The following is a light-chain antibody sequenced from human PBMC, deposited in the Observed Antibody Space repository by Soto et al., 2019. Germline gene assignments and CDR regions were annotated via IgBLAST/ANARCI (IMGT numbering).Light chain of an antibody. V-gene: IGKV3-20*01. CDR2: GAS. Sequence: EIVLTQSPGTLSLSPGERATLSCRASQSVSSSYLAWYQQKPGQAPRLLMYGASSRATGIPDRFSGSGSGTDFTLTISRLEPEDFAVYYCQQYDNSPLTFGQGTKGEIK. CDR1: QSVSSSY. J-gene: IGKJ1*01. CDR3: QQYDNSPLT.